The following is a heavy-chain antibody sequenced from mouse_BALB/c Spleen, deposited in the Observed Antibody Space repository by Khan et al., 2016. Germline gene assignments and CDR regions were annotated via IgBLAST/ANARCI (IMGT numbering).Heavy chain of an antibody. J-gene: IGHJ3*01. D-gene: IGHD1-1*01. V-gene: IGHV14-3*02. CDR2: IDPANGNT. Sequence: IQLVQSGAELVKPGASVKLSCTASGFNIKDTYMHWVKQRPEQGLEWIGRIDPANGNTKYDPKFQGKATITADTSSNTAYLQLSSLTSEDTAVYYCATGSSYWGQGTLVTVSA. CDR1: GFNIKDTY. CDR3: ATGSSY.